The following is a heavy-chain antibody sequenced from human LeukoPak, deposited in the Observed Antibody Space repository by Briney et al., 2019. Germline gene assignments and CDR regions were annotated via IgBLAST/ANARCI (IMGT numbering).Heavy chain of an antibody. J-gene: IGHJ4*02. CDR3: AKGRGKVTATTDRFDY. D-gene: IGHD2-21*02. CDR2: ISWNSGTI. Sequence: GRSLRLSCAASGFTFDDYAMHWVRQAPGKGLEWVSGISWNSGTIGYADSVKGRFTMSRDNAKNSLYLQMNSLRAEDTALYYCAKGRGKVTATTDRFDYWGQGTLVGVSS. V-gene: IGHV3-9*01. CDR1: GFTFDDYA.